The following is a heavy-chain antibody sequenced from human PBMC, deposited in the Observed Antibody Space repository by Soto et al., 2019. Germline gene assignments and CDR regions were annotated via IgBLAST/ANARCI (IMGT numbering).Heavy chain of an antibody. CDR1: GFSLSTSGVG. CDR2: IYWDDDK. D-gene: IGHD6-13*01. Sequence: QITLKESGPTLVKPTQTLTLTCTFSGFSLSTSGVGVGWIRQPPGKALEWLALIYWDDDKRYSPSLKSRPTIPKDTSEIQVVLTKTNMDPVDTATYYCAHSQILRSSCDVVWFDPGGQGTLVTVSS. V-gene: IGHV2-5*02. CDR3: AHSQILRSSCDVVWFDP. J-gene: IGHJ5*02.